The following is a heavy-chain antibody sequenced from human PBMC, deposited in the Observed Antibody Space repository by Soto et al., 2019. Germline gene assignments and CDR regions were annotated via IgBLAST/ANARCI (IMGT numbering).Heavy chain of an antibody. CDR3: ARGARDVGFGELRSEQTHFDY. D-gene: IGHD3-10*01. J-gene: IGHJ4*02. Sequence: SETLSLTCAVYGGSFSGHYWSWIRQPPGKGLEWIGEINHSGSTNYNPSLKSRVTISVDTSKNQFSLKLSSVTAADTAVYYCARGARDVGFGELRSEQTHFDYWGQGTLVTVSS. CDR2: INHSGST. CDR1: GGSFSGHY. V-gene: IGHV4-34*01.